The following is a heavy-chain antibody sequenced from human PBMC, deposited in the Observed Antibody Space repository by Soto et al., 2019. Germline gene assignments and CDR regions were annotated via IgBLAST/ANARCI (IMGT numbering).Heavy chain of an antibody. CDR3: ARGESGWAVNY. Sequence: QVQLVQSGAEVKRPGASVKVSCKASGYTLTSYAMHWVRQAPGQRLEWMGWTNAGNGNTKYSQKFQGRVTITRDTSASTAYIELSSLRSEDTAGYYCARGESGWAVNYWGQGTLVTVSS. D-gene: IGHD6-19*01. CDR1: GYTLTSYA. J-gene: IGHJ4*02. CDR2: TNAGNGNT. V-gene: IGHV1-3*01.